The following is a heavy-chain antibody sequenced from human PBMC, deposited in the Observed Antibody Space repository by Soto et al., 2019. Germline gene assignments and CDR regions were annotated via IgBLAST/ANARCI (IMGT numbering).Heavy chain of an antibody. J-gene: IGHJ3*02. D-gene: IGHD2-15*01. CDR3: ARDEYSIVVVVAAERQAFDI. V-gene: IGHV3-33*01. CDR1: GFTFSSYG. CDR2: IWYDGSNK. Sequence: PGGSLRLSCAASGFTFSSYGMHWVRQAPGKGLEWVAVIWYDGSNKYYADSVKGRFTISRDNSKNTLYLQMNSLRAEDTAVYYCARDEYSIVVVVAAERQAFDIWGQGTMVTVSS.